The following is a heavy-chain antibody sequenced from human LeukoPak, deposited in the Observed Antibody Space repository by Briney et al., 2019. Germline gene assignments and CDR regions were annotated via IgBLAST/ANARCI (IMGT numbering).Heavy chain of an antibody. Sequence: SETLSLTCTVSGGSLSSYYWSWIRQPPGRGLEWIGYIYYSGSTNYNPSLKSRVTISVDTPKNQLSLKLTSVTAADTAVYYCARHAVVAEMVFWYFDLWGRGTLVTVSS. D-gene: IGHD5-24*01. CDR2: IYYSGST. V-gene: IGHV4-59*08. J-gene: IGHJ2*01. CDR3: ARHAVVAEMVFWYFDL. CDR1: GGSLSSYY.